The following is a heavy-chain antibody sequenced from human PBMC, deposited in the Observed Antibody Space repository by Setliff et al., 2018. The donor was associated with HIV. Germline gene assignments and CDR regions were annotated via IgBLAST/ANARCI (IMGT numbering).Heavy chain of an antibody. V-gene: IGHV4-34*01. CDR1: GFTFSSYA. J-gene: IGHJ4*02. D-gene: IGHD6-25*01. CDR3: ARGLDSAKIHY. Sequence: SETLSLSCAASGFTFSSYAMSWIRQSPGKGLEWIGEINHSGRTKYSPSLRSRVSISVDTSKTQFSLKLSSVTAADTAVYYCARGLDSAKIHYWGQGTLVTVSS. CDR2: INHSGRT.